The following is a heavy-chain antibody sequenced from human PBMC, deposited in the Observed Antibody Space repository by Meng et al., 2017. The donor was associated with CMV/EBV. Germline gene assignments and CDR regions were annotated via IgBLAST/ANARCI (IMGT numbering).Heavy chain of an antibody. V-gene: IGHV4-59*01. CDR2: IYYSGST. CDR3: ARDSLMDYYGSGKSYYYYGMDV. Sequence: GSLRLSCTVSGGSISSYYWSWIRQPPGKGLECIGYIYYSGSTNYNPSLKSRVTISVDTSKNQFSLKLSSVTAADTAVYYCARDSLMDYYGSGKSYYYYGMDVWGQGTTVTVSS. CDR1: GGSISSYY. D-gene: IGHD3-10*01. J-gene: IGHJ6*02.